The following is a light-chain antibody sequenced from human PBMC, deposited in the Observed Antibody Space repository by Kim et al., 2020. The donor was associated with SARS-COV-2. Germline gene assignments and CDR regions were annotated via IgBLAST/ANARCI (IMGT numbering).Light chain of an antibody. Sequence: VSPGERDIRACRAGQSGSYHLAWYQQKAAQARWLLIYGASTRATGIPPSFSGRGSVTECILTISSLQSEDLAVYYCQQSDNWPLYTFGQGPKLEI. J-gene: IGKJ2*01. CDR2: GAS. CDR3: QQSDNWPLYT. V-gene: IGKV3-15*01. CDR1: QSGSYH.